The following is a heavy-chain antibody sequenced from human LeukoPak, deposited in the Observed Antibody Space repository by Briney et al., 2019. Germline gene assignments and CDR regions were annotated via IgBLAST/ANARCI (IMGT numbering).Heavy chain of an antibody. CDR1: GYTLTELS. D-gene: IGHD3-10*01. Sequence: GASVTVSCKVSGYTLTELSMHWVRQAPGKGLEWMGGFDPEDGETIYAQKFQGRVTMTEDTSTDTAYMELSSLRSEDTAVYYCATGLDGWFGSEAFDYWGQGTLVTVSS. V-gene: IGHV1-24*01. CDR3: ATGLDGWFGSEAFDY. CDR2: FDPEDGET. J-gene: IGHJ4*02.